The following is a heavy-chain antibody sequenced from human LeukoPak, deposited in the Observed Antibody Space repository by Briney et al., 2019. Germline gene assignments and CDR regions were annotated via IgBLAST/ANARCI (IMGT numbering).Heavy chain of an antibody. CDR2: IYTSGST. D-gene: IGHD3-10*01. J-gene: IGHJ3*02. V-gene: IGHV4-61*02. CDR3: ARGRLLWFGELFFSDAFDI. Sequence: SETLSLTCTVSGGSISSGSYYWSWIRQPAGKGLEWIGRIYTSGSTNYNPSLKSRVTISVDTSKNQFSLKLSSVTAADTAVYYCARGRLLWFGELFFSDAFDIWGQGTMVTVSS. CDR1: GGSISSGSYY.